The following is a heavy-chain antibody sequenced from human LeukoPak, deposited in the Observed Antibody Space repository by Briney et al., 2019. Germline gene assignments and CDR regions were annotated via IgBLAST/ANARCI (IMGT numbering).Heavy chain of an antibody. CDR2: INPNSGGT. V-gene: IGHV1-2*06. D-gene: IGHD6-6*01. Sequence: ASVKVSCKASGYTFTGYYMHWVRQAPGQGLDWMGRINPNSGGTNYAQKFQGRVTMTRDTSISTAYMELSRLRSDDTAVYYCATGPGAARPFPSYGWGKGTTVTVSS. J-gene: IGHJ6*04. CDR3: ATGPGAARPFPSYG. CDR1: GYTFTGYY.